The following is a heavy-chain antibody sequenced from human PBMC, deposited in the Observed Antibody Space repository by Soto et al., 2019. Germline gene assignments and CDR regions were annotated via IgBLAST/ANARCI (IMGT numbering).Heavy chain of an antibody. Sequence: RGSLRLSCAASGFTFSSYSMNWVRQAPGKGLEWVSYISRSSSPTYYADSVKGRFTISRDNAKNSLYLQMNSLRDEDTDVYYCPRDESWAFDYCGQGPLVTVSS. CDR1: GFTFSSYS. CDR2: ISRSSSPT. V-gene: IGHV3-48*02. CDR3: PRDESWAFDY. D-gene: IGHD3-10*01. J-gene: IGHJ4*02.